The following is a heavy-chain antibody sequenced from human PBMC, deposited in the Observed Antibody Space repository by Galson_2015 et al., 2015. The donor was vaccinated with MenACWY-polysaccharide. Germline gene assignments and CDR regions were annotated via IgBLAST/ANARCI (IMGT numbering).Heavy chain of an antibody. CDR1: GFTFDDYA. Sequence: SLRLSCAASGFTFDDYAMHWVRQAPGKGLEWVSGISWNSGTIGYADSVKGRFTISRDNAKNSLYLQMNSLRAEDTALYYCAKDMAYSSGWNFDYWGQATLVTVSS. CDR2: ISWNSGTI. D-gene: IGHD6-19*01. J-gene: IGHJ4*02. CDR3: AKDMAYSSGWNFDY. V-gene: IGHV3-9*01.